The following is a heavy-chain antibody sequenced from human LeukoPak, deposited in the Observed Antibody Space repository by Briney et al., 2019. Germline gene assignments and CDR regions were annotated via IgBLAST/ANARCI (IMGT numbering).Heavy chain of an antibody. V-gene: IGHV3-30*02. CDR1: GFTFSSYG. Sequence: GGSLRLSCAASGFTFSSYGMHWVRQAPGKGLEWVAFIRYDGSNKYYADSVKGRFTISRDNSKNTLYLQVNSLKTEDTAVYYCTRDQTPYYWGQGTLVTVSS. CDR2: IRYDGSNK. J-gene: IGHJ4*02. CDR3: TRDQTPYY.